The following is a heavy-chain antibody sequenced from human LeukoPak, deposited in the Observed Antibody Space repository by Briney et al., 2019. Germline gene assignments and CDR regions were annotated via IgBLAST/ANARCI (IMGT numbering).Heavy chain of an antibody. CDR3: AKVGGYQGYFDY. CDR1: GFTFDDYA. V-gene: IGHV3-9*01. D-gene: IGHD2-15*01. J-gene: IGHJ4*02. CDR2: ISWNSGSI. Sequence: PGGSLRLSCAASGFTFDDYAMHWVRQAPGKGLEWVSGISWNSGSIGYADSVKGRFTISRDNAKNSLYLQMNSLGAEDTALYYCAKVGGYQGYFDYWGQGTLVTVSS.